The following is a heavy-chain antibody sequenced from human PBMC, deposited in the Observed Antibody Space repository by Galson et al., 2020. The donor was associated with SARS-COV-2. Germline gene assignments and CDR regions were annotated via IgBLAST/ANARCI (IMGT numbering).Heavy chain of an antibody. V-gene: IGHV3-21*01. D-gene: IGHD3-22*01. CDR3: ARWRGYYDSSGYYPDAFDI. CDR2: ITSSSSYI. CDR1: GFTYSSYS. J-gene: IGHJ3*02. Sequence: NSGGSLRLSCAASGFTYSSYSMNWVRQAPGKGLEWVSSITSSSSYIYYADSVKGRFTISRDNAKNSLYLQMNSLRAEDTAVYYCARWRGYYDSSGYYPDAFDIWSQGTMVTVSS.